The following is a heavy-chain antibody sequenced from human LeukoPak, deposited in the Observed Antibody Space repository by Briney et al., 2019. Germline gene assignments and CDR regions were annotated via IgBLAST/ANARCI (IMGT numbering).Heavy chain of an antibody. Sequence: GGSLRLSCAASGFTFSSYAMHWVRQAPGKGLEWVAVISYDGSNKYYADSVKGRFTISRDNSKNTLYLQMNSLRAEDTAVYYCARDLVATSYNWFDPWGQGTLVTVSS. D-gene: IGHD6-6*01. CDR2: ISYDGSNK. CDR1: GFTFSSYA. V-gene: IGHV3-30-3*01. CDR3: ARDLVATSYNWFDP. J-gene: IGHJ5*02.